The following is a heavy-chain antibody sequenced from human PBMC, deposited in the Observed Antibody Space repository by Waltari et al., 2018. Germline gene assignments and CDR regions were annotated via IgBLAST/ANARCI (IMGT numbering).Heavy chain of an antibody. J-gene: IGHJ4*02. V-gene: IGHV4-39*01. CDR2: IYYSGST. CDR1: GGSLSSRSYY. D-gene: IGHD3-10*01. Sequence: QLQLQESGPGLVKPSATLSLTCTVSGGSLSSRSYYWGWIRQPPGKGPGWIGSIYYSGSTYYNPSLKSRVTISVDTSKNQFSLKLSSVTAADTAVYYCARHVPHYGSGSYYPPPLGYFDYWGQGTLVTVSS. CDR3: ARHVPHYGSGSYYPPPLGYFDY.